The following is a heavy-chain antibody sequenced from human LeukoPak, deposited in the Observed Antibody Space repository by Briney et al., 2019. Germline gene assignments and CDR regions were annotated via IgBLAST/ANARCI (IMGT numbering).Heavy chain of an antibody. V-gene: IGHV4-39*07. CDR2: IYYSGST. CDR1: GGSISVSSYY. CDR3: ARDRSYGYFDY. J-gene: IGHJ4*02. D-gene: IGHD5-18*01. Sequence: SETLSLTCTVSGGSISVSSYYWGWIRQPPGKGLEWIGSIYYSGSTYYSPSLKSRVTISVDTSKNQFSLKLSSVTAADTAVYYCARDRSYGYFDYWGQGTLVTVSS.